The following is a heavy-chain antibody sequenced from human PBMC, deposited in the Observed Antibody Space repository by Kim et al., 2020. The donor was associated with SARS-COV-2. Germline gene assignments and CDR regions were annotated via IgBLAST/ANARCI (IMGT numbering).Heavy chain of an antibody. CDR3: ARTRYCGGDCSYDAFDI. CDR2: IYYSGST. J-gene: IGHJ3*02. D-gene: IGHD2-21*02. CDR1: GGSISSCY. V-gene: IGHV4-59*13. Sequence: SETLSLTCTVSGGSISSCYWSWIRQPPGKGLEWIGYIYYSGSTNYNPSLKSRVTISVDTSKNQFSLKLSSVTAADTAVYYCARTRYCGGDCSYDAFDIWGQGTMVTVSS.